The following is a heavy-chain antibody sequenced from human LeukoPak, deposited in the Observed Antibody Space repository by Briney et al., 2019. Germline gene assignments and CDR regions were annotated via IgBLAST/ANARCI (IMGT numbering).Heavy chain of an antibody. D-gene: IGHD5-12*01. CDR3: ARGRGYSGYDLVYLDY. Sequence: ASVKVSCKASGYTFTGYYIHWVRQAPGQGLEWMGWINPNSGGTSYAQKFQGGVTMTRDTSISTAYMELSRLRSDDTAVYYCARGRGYSGYDLVYLDYWGQGTLVTVSS. J-gene: IGHJ4*02. V-gene: IGHV1-2*02. CDR2: INPNSGGT. CDR1: GYTFTGYY.